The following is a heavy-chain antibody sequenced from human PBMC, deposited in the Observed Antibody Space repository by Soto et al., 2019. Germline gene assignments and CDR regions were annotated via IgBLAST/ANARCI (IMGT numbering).Heavy chain of an antibody. D-gene: IGHD6-19*01. CDR2: IYYSGST. Sequence: SETLSLTCTVSGGSISSSSYYWGWIRQPPGKGLEWIGSIYYSGSTYYNPSLKSRVTISVATSKNQFSLKLSSVTAADTAVYYCARYSSGWYEGYSGMDVWGKGTTVTVSS. CDR1: GGSISSSSYY. CDR3: ARYSSGWYEGYSGMDV. V-gene: IGHV4-39*01. J-gene: IGHJ6*04.